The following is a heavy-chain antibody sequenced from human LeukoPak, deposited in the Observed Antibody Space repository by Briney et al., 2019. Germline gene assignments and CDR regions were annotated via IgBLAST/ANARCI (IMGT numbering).Heavy chain of an antibody. CDR3: ARVVVVPAAIHFDY. CDR1: GGSISSGGYY. V-gene: IGHV4-31*03. Sequence: SETLSLTCTVSGGSISSGGYYWSWIRQHPGKGLEWIGYIYYSGSTYYNPSLKSRVTMSVDTSKNQFSLKLSSVTAADTAVYYCARVVVVPAAIHFDYWGQGTLVTVSS. CDR2: IYYSGST. D-gene: IGHD2-2*02. J-gene: IGHJ4*02.